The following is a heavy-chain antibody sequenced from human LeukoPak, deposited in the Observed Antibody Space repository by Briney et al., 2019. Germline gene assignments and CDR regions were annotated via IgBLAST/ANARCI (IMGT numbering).Heavy chain of an antibody. CDR3: ARGRSGYDFYFDY. D-gene: IGHD5-12*01. V-gene: IGHV3-74*01. J-gene: IGHJ4*02. Sequence: GGSLRLSCAASGFTFSSYWMHWVRQAPGKGLVWVSRINPDGSTTSYADSVKGRFTISRDSAKNTLYLQMNSLRAEDTAVYYCARGRSGYDFYFDYWGQGTLVTVSS. CDR1: GFTFSSYW. CDR2: INPDGSTT.